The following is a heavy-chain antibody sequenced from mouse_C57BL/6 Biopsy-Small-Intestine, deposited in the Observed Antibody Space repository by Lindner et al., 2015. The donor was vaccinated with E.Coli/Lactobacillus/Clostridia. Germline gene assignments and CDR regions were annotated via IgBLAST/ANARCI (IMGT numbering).Heavy chain of an antibody. CDR2: INPKNGDT. J-gene: IGHJ1*03. Sequence: VQLQESGPELVKPGTSVKIPCKASGYTFTDYNLDWVKQSHGKSLEWIGDINPKNGDTVYNQKFKDKATLTVDRSSSTAYMDLRSLTSEDTAVYFCARSPYYTNWYFDVWGTGTAVTVSS. V-gene: IGHV1-18*01. D-gene: IGHD2-5*01. CDR3: ARSPYYTNWYFDV. CDR1: GYTFTDYN.